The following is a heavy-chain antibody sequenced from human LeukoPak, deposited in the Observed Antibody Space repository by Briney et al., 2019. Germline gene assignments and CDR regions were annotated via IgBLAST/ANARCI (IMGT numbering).Heavy chain of an antibody. D-gene: IGHD3-22*01. V-gene: IGHV3-66*03. CDR3: ARDYYGL. CDR2: IYSRGST. CDR1: GFTVSNNY. J-gene: IGHJ4*02. Sequence: PGGSLRLSCAASGFTVSNNYMRWVRQAPGKGLEWVSSIYSRGSTSYVDSVKGRFTISRDNYKNTLFLQMNSLRVEDTAVYYCARDYYGLWGQGTLVTVSS.